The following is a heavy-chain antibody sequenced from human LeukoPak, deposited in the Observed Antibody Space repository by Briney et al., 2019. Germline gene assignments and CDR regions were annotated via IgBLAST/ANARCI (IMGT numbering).Heavy chain of an antibody. CDR2: IYHSGST. CDR3: ARDAQEVGSSWSYYYGMDV. Sequence: SETLSLTCAVSGGSISSSNWWSWVRQPPGKGLEWIGEIYHSGSTNYNPSLKSRVTISVDKSKNQFSLKLSSVTAADTAVYYCARDAQEVGSSWSYYYGMDVWGQGTTVTVSS. J-gene: IGHJ6*02. CDR1: GGSISSSNW. V-gene: IGHV4-4*02. D-gene: IGHD6-13*01.